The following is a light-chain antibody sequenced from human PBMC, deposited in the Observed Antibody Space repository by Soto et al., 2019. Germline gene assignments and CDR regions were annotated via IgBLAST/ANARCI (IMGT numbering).Light chain of an antibody. CDR1: QSISSW. CDR2: DAS. J-gene: IGKJ1*01. V-gene: IGKV1-5*01. Sequence: DIPMTQSPSTLSASVGDRVTITCRASQSISSWLAWYQQKPGKAPKLLIYDASSLESGVPSRFSGSGSGREFTLTISSLQPDDFATYYCQQYNSYSPTFGQGTKVEIK. CDR3: QQYNSYSPT.